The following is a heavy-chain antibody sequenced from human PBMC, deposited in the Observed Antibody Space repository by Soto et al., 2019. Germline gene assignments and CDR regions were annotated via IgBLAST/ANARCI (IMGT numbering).Heavy chain of an antibody. Sequence: SETLSLTCAVYGGSFSGYYWSWIRQPPGKGLEWIGEINHSGSTNYNPSLKSRVTISVDTSKNQFSLKLSSVTAADTAVYYCAIGGKKYYGMDVWGQGTTVTVSS. CDR1: GGSFSGYY. J-gene: IGHJ6*02. V-gene: IGHV4-34*01. CDR2: INHSGST. CDR3: AIGGKKYYGMDV.